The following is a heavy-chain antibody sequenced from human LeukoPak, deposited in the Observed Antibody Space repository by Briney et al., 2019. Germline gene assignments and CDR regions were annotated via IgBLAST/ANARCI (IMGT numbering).Heavy chain of an antibody. Sequence: SETLSLTCTVSGGSISSYYWSWIRQPPGKGLEWIGYIYYSGSTNYNPSLKSRVTISVDTSKNQFSLKLSSVTAADTAVYYCARGRDGYNPYYFDYWGQGTLVIVSS. V-gene: IGHV4-59*01. D-gene: IGHD5-24*01. CDR3: ARGRDGYNPYYFDY. CDR1: GGSISSYY. CDR2: IYYSGST. J-gene: IGHJ4*02.